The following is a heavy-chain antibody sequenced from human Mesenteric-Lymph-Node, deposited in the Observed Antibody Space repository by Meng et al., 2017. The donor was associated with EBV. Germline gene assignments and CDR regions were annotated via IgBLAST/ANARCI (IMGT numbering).Heavy chain of an antibody. V-gene: IGHV4-4*02. J-gene: IGHJ4*02. CDR1: GGSISSSYW. D-gene: IGHD6-13*01. CDR3: AREVRSWSFDI. CDR2: IYHSGST. Sequence: GQLQESGPGLGKPSGTLSLTCAVSGGSISSSYWWIWVRQPPGKGLEWIGEIYHSGSTNYNPSLKSRVTISLDKSKNQFSLKLSSVTAADTAVYFCAREVRSWSFDIWGQGTLVTVSS.